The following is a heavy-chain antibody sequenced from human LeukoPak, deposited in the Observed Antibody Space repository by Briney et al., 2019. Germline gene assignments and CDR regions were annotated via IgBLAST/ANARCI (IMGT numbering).Heavy chain of an antibody. J-gene: IGHJ4*02. CDR3: ARDIGIDIVVVPAALGEFDY. D-gene: IGHD2-2*01. Sequence: RASVKVSCKASGYTFTGYYMHWVRQAPGQGLEWMGWINPNSGGTNYAQKFQGKVTMTRDTSISTAYMELSRLRSDDTAVYYCARDIGIDIVVVPAALGEFDYWGQGTLVTVSS. CDR1: GYTFTGYY. CDR2: INPNSGGT. V-gene: IGHV1-2*02.